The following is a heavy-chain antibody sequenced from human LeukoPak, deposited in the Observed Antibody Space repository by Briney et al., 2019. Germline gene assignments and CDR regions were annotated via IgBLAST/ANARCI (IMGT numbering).Heavy chain of an antibody. J-gene: IGHJ3*02. CDR3: ASGYDWLESYDAFDI. CDR1: GFTFSDYY. V-gene: IGHV3-11*01. CDR2: ISGSGSTI. Sequence: KPGASLRLSCAASGFTFSDYYMSWIRQAPGKGLEWGSYISGSGSTIFYADSVRGRFTISRDNAKNSMSMQMSSLRAEDTAVYYCASGYDWLESYDAFDIWGQGTMLTVPS. D-gene: IGHD3-9*01.